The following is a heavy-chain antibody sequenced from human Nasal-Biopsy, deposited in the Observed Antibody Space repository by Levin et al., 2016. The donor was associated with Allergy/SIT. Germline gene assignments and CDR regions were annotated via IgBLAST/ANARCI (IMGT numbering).Heavy chain of an antibody. Sequence: ASVKVSCKASGYTFSDYYMHWVRQAPGQGLEWMGYINPISGGTRYAQKFQGRVIMTRDTPISTGYMELTRLMSDDTAVYYCARDQLRVSARQPTAYSLDVWGQGSTVTVSS. V-gene: IGHV1-2*02. J-gene: IGHJ6*02. D-gene: IGHD6-6*01. CDR3: ARDQLRVSARQPTAYSLDV. CDR1: GYTFSDYY. CDR2: INPISGGT.